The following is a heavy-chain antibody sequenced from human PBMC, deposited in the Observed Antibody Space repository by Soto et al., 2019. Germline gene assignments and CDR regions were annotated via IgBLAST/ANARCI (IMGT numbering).Heavy chain of an antibody. CDR1: GFTFSSYA. J-gene: IGHJ3*02. Sequence: GGSLRLSCAASGFTFSSYAMSWVRQAPGKGLEWVSAISGSGGSTYYADSVKGRFTISRDNSKNTLYLQMNSLRAEDTAVYYCAKDLYPFSHPTENAFDIWGQGTMVTVSS. V-gene: IGHV3-23*01. CDR2: ISGSGGST. D-gene: IGHD3-3*02. CDR3: AKDLYPFSHPTENAFDI.